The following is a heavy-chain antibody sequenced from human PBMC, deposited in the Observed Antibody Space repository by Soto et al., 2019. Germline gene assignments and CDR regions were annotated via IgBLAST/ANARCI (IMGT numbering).Heavy chain of an antibody. CDR1: GYTFASFG. CDR2: ISAYNGNT. J-gene: IGHJ4*02. D-gene: IGHD3-10*01. CDR3: ARDIAIVRGVTSYFDY. Sequence: ASVKVSCKASGYTFASFGFTWVRQAPGQGLEWMGWISAYNGNTNYAQNLQGRVTLATDTSTTTAYMELRSLMSDDTAIYYCARDIAIVRGVTSYFDYWGQGTLVTVSS. V-gene: IGHV1-18*04.